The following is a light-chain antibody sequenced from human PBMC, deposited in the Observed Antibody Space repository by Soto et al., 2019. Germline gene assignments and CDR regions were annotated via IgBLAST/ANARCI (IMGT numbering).Light chain of an antibody. J-gene: IGKJ4*01. V-gene: IGKV1-16*01. CDR2: AAS. Sequence: DIQMTQSPSSLSASVGDRVTITCRASQSIANYLNWYQQKPGTAPKLLIFAASSLQSGVPSRLSGSGSGTEFTLTISSLQPDDFATYYCQQYNSYPLTFGGGTKVDIK. CDR3: QQYNSYPLT. CDR1: QSIANY.